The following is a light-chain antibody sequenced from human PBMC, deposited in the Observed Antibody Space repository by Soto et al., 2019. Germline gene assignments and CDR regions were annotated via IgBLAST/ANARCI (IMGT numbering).Light chain of an antibody. V-gene: IGKV3-15*01. CDR2: GAS. Sequence: EIVMTQSPATLSVSPGERATLSCRASQSVSSNLAWYQQKPGQAPRLLIYGASASATGFPARFSGSGSGTEFTLTISSLQSEDFAVYYCQQYSNWPQTFGQGTKLEIK. CDR1: QSVSSN. J-gene: IGKJ2*01. CDR3: QQYSNWPQT.